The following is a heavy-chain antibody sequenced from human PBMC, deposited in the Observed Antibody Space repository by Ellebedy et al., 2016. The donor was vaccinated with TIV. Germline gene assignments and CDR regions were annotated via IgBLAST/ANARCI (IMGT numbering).Heavy chain of an antibody. CDR1: GFTFSSYG. CDR3: VKDLRQRLPEIAFDI. CDR2: ISYDGSKK. Sequence: GESLKISXAASGFTFSSYGMHWVRQAPGKGLEWVAVISYDGSKKSYADSVKGRFTISRDNSKNTLYLQMNSLRAEDTAVYYCVKDLRQRLPEIAFDIWGQGTMVTVSS. D-gene: IGHD6-25*01. V-gene: IGHV3-30*18. J-gene: IGHJ3*02.